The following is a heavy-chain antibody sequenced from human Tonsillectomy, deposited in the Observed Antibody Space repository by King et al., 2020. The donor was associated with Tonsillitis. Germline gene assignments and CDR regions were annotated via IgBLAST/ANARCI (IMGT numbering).Heavy chain of an antibody. D-gene: IGHD1-26*01. J-gene: IGHJ3*02. CDR3: AANGREGAFDI. Sequence: QLVQSGGGVVQPGKSLRLSFAAAGFTFSSYGMHWVRQAPGKGLEWGAVIWYDGSKKYYAESVKGRFAVSRDNSKNTLYVQMNSLRAEETAVYFCAANGREGAFDIWGQGTMVTVSS. V-gene: IGHV3-33*08. CDR1: GFTFSSYG. CDR2: IWYDGSKK.